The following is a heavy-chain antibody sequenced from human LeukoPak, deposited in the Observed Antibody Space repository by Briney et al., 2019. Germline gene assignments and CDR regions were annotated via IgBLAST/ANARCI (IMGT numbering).Heavy chain of an antibody. V-gene: IGHV1-2*02. Sequence: ASVKVSCKASGYTFTGHYMHWVRQAPGQGLEWMGWINPRSGDTKFAQKFQGRVTLTRDTSISTADMELSRLTSDDTAVYYCARGDYYDTSGYLDYWGQGTLVTVSS. CDR3: ARGDYYDTSGYLDY. CDR2: INPRSGDT. CDR1: GYTFTGHY. D-gene: IGHD3-22*01. J-gene: IGHJ4*02.